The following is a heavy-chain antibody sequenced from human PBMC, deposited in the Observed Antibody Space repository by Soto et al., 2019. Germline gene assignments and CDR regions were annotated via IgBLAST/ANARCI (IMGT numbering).Heavy chain of an antibody. CDR2: ISGSGGST. Sequence: GGSLRLSCAASGFTFSSFAMSWVRQAPGKGLEWVSAISGSGGSTYYADSVKGRFTISRDNSKNTLYLQMNSLRAEDTAVYYCAKDQNIVATIAWDAFDIWGQGTMVTVSS. CDR3: AKDQNIVATIAWDAFDI. D-gene: IGHD5-12*01. V-gene: IGHV3-23*01. J-gene: IGHJ3*02. CDR1: GFTFSSFA.